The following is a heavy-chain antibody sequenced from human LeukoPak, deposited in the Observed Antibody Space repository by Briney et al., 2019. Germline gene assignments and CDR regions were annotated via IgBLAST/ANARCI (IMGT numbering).Heavy chain of an antibody. V-gene: IGHV3-33*01. CDR2: IWNDGSKS. D-gene: IGHD6-19*01. CDR3: ARFRSGWYMDY. J-gene: IGHJ4*02. CDR1: GFTFSSYG. Sequence: GGSLRLSCAASGFTFSSYGVHWVRQAPGKGLEWVAVIWNDGSKSNYPDSVQGRFTISRDDSKNTLFLQMSSLRVEDTAVYYCARFRSGWYMDYWGQGTLVTVSS.